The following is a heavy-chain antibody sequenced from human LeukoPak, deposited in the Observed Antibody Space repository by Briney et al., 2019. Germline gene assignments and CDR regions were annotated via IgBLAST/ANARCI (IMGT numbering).Heavy chain of an antibody. J-gene: IGHJ6*03. V-gene: IGHV4-61*01. D-gene: IGHD3-3*01. CDR3: ARTKLRFLEWPYYMDV. CDR1: GGSISSGSYY. Sequence: PSETLSLTCTVSGGSISSGSYYWSWIRQPPGKGLEWIGYIYYSGSTNYNPSLKSRVTISVDTSKNQFSLKLSSVTAADTAVYYCARTKLRFLEWPYYMDVWGKGTTVTVSS. CDR2: IYYSGST.